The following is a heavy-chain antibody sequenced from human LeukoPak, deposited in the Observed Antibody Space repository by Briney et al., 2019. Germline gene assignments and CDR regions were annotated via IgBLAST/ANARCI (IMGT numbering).Heavy chain of an antibody. V-gene: IGHV3-30*03. D-gene: IGHD6-13*01. Sequence: PGGSLRLSCAASGFTFSNYGMHWVRQAPGKGLEWVALISYDGNNKYYPDSVKGRFTISRDNSKNTLYLQMNSLRAEDTAVYYCARPRLYSSSTDAFDIWGQGTMVTVSS. CDR1: GFTFSNYG. J-gene: IGHJ3*02. CDR3: ARPRLYSSSTDAFDI. CDR2: ISYDGNNK.